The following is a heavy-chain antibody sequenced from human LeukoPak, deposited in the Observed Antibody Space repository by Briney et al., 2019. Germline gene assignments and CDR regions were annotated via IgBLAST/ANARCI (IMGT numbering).Heavy chain of an antibody. V-gene: IGHV4-30-2*01. J-gene: IGHJ3*02. CDR2: IYHSGST. Sequence: SETLSLTCAVSGGSISSGGYSWSWIRQPPGKGLEWIGYIYHSGSTYYNPSLKSRVTISVDRSKNQFSLKLSSVTAADTAVYYCASSPGRGAFDIWGQGTMVTVSS. D-gene: IGHD3-10*01. CDR1: GGSISSGGYS. CDR3: ASSPGRGAFDI.